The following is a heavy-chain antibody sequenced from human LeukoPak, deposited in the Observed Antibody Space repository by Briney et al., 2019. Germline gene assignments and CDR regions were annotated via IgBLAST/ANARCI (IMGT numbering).Heavy chain of an antibody. CDR2: INHSGST. Sequence: PSETLSLTCAVYGGSFSGYYWSWIRQPPGKGLEWIGEINHSGSTNYNPSLKSRVTISVDTSKNQFSLKLRSVTAADTAVYYCARGSCPPYWRRTWFDPWGEETPVTVSS. D-gene: IGHD1-1*01. CDR1: GGSFSGYY. V-gene: IGHV4-34*01. CDR3: ARGSCPPYWRRTWFDP. J-gene: IGHJ5*02.